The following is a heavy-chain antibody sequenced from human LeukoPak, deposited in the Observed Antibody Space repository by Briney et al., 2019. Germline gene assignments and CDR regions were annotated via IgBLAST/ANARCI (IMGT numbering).Heavy chain of an antibody. Sequence: SETLSLTCAVYGGSFSGYYWSWIRQPPGKGLEWIGEINHSGSTNYNPSLKSRVTISVDTSKNQFSLKLSSVTAADTAVYYCARRRGSYSSFDYWGQGTLVTVSS. CDR3: ARRRGSYSSFDY. D-gene: IGHD1-26*01. CDR2: INHSGST. J-gene: IGHJ4*02. V-gene: IGHV4-34*01. CDR1: GGSFSGYY.